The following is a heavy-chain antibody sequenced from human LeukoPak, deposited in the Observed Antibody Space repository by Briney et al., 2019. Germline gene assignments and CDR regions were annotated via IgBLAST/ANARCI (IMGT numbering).Heavy chain of an antibody. CDR3: AKDLRDYSSIGYYFDY. J-gene: IGHJ4*02. V-gene: IGHV3-23*01. Sequence: GGSLRLSCAASGFTFSSYAMGWVRQAPGKGLEWVSAITASGGNTYYADSVKGRFTISRDNSKNTLYLQVNSLRAEDTAVYYCAKDLRDYSSIGYYFDYWGQGTLVTVSS. CDR1: GFTFSSYA. D-gene: IGHD6-13*01. CDR2: ITASGGNT.